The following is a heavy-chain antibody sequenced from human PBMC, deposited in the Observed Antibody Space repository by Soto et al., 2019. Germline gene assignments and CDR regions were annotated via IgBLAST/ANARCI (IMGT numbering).Heavy chain of an antibody. J-gene: IGHJ6*02. Sequence: SLRLSCAASGFTFSSYWMSWVRQAPGKGLEWVANIKQDGSEKYYVDSVKGRFTISRDNAKNSLYLQMNSLRAEDTAVYYCARGPADYDFWSGYTQYGMDVWGQGTTVTVSS. CDR3: ARGPADYDFWSGYTQYGMDV. D-gene: IGHD3-3*01. CDR2: IKQDGSEK. V-gene: IGHV3-7*01. CDR1: GFTFSSYW.